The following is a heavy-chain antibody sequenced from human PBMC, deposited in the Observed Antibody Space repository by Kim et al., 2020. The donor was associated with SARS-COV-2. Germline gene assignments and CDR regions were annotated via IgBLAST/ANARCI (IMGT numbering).Heavy chain of an antibody. CDR3: ALLRDYCSSTSCYSLGYYGMDV. CDR2: MNPNSGNT. V-gene: IGHV1-8*01. D-gene: IGHD2-2*01. Sequence: ASVKVSCKASGYTFTSYDINWVRQATGQGLEWMGWMNPNSGNTGYAQKFQGRVTMTRNTSISTAYMELISLRSEDTAVYYCALLRDYCSSTSCYSLGYYGMDVWGQGTTVTVSS. CDR1: GYTFTSYD. J-gene: IGHJ6*02.